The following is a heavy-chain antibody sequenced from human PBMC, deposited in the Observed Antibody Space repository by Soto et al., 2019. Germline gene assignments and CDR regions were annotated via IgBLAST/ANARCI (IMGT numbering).Heavy chain of an antibody. CDR3: AKVLKAVAGTYDY. CDR2: ISGSGDYT. J-gene: IGHJ4*02. V-gene: IGHV3-23*01. Sequence: EVQLLESGGGLVQPGGSLRLSCAASGFTFSIYAMSWVRQAPGKGLEWVSAISGSGDYTYYADSVKGRFAISRDNSKNMLYLQMSSLGAADTAVYYCAKVLKAVAGTYDYWGQGTVVTVSS. CDR1: GFTFSIYA. D-gene: IGHD6-19*01.